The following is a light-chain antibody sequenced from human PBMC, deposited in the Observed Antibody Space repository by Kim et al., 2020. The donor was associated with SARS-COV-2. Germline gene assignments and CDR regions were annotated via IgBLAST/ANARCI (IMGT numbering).Light chain of an antibody. CDR2: AAS. Sequence: SASTADRVTITCRARQGISSYLAWYQQKPGKAPKLLIYAASTLQSGVPSRFSGSGSGTDFTLTISCLQSEDFATHYCQQYYSYTYRFGQGTKLEIK. V-gene: IGKV1-8*01. CDR3: QQYYSYTYR. J-gene: IGKJ2*03. CDR1: QGISSY.